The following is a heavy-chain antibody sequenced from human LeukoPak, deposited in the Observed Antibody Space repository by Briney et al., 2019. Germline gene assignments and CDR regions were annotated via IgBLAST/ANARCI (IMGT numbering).Heavy chain of an antibody. D-gene: IGHD6-19*01. V-gene: IGHV1-18*01. CDR2: ISAYNGNT. Sequence: ASVKVSCKASGYTFTSYGISWVRQAPGQGLEWMGWISAYNGNTNYAQKLQGRVTMTTDTSTSTAYMELRSLRSEDTAVYYCARVWSSGWYYYYYYMDVWGKGTTVTISS. J-gene: IGHJ6*03. CDR1: GYTFTSYG. CDR3: ARVWSSGWYYYYYYMDV.